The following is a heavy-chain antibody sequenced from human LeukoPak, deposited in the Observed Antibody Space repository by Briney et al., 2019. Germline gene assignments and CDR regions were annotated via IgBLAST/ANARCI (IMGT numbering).Heavy chain of an antibody. CDR2: INPNSGGT. Sequence: ASVKVSCKASGYTFTGYYMHWVRQAPGQGLEWMGWINPNSGGTNYAQKFQGRVTMTRDTSISTAYMELSRLRSDDTAVYYCPRDRYYDSSGYYYGVYYYYGMDVWGQGTTVTVSS. V-gene: IGHV1-2*02. CDR1: GYTFTGYY. D-gene: IGHD3-22*01. J-gene: IGHJ6*02. CDR3: PRDRYYDSSGYYYGVYYYYGMDV.